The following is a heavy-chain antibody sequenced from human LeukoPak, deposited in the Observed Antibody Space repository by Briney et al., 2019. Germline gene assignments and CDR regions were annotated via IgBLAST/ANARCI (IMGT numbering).Heavy chain of an antibody. D-gene: IGHD3-9*01. CDR2: INPNSGGT. CDR1: GYTFTGYY. J-gene: IGHJ5*02. Sequence: ASVKVSCKASGYTFTGYYMHWVRQAPGQGLEWMGWINPNSGGTNYAQKFQGRVTITTDESTSTAYMELSSLRSEDTAVYYCARANYDILTGYYNSPNWFDPWGQGTLVTVSS. CDR3: ARANYDILTGYYNSPNWFDP. V-gene: IGHV1-2*02.